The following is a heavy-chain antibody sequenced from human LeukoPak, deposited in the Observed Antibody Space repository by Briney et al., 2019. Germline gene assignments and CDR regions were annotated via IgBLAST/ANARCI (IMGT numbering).Heavy chain of an antibody. V-gene: IGHV1-69*04. D-gene: IGHD3-10*01. Sequence: SVKVSCKASGVTFSSYAISSVRQAPGQGLEWMGRIIPIFGIANYAQKFQGRVTITADKSTSTAYMELSSLRSEDTAVYYCARARGLWFGESRDDSFDYWGQGTLVTVSS. CDR1: GVTFSSYA. CDR3: ARARGLWFGESRDDSFDY. J-gene: IGHJ4*02. CDR2: IIPIFGIA.